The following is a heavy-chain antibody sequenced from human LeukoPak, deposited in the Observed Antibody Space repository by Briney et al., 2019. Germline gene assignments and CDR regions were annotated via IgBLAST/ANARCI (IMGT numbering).Heavy chain of an antibody. CDR2: IYHSGSP. J-gene: IGHJ4*02. D-gene: IGHD3-3*01. CDR3: ARPISSQGYFGVVID. Sequence: SETLSLTCAVSDYSISSASYWGWIRQPPGKGLEWIGNIYHSGSPYYNPSLKSRVTISVDTSKNQFSLKLSSVAAADTAVYYCARPISSQGYFGVVIDWGQGTLVTVSS. CDR1: DYSISSASY. V-gene: IGHV4-38-2*01.